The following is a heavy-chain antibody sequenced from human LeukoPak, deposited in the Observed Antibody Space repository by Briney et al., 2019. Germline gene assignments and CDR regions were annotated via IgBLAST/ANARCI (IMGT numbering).Heavy chain of an antibody. V-gene: IGHV4-59*01. D-gene: IGHD5-18*01. J-gene: IGHJ4*02. Sequence: SESLSLTCTLSGDSISSYYWSSIREPPRKGLEWIGYIYYSGITKYITTLKSRFTISLDTSKKQFSLKLSSVTAADTAGNYCARDGYIYGTDYWGQGTLVTVSS. CDR2: IYYSGIT. CDR1: GDSISSYY. CDR3: ARDGYIYGTDY.